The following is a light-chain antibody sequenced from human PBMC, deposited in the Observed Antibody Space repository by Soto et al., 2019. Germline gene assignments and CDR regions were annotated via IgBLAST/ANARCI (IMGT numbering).Light chain of an antibody. J-gene: IGKJ5*01. CDR2: AAS. CDR1: QGISSY. Sequence: AIRMTQSPSSFSASTGDRVTITCRASQGISSYLAWYQQKPGKAPKLLIYAASTLQSGVPSRFSGSGPGTDFTLTISCLQSEDFATYYCQQYYSYSTFGQGTRLEIK. CDR3: QQYYSYST. V-gene: IGKV1-8*01.